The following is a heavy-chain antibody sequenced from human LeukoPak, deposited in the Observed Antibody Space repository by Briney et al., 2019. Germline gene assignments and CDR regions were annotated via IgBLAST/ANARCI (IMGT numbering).Heavy chain of an antibody. CDR2: IIPIFGTA. CDR1: GGTFSSYA. D-gene: IGHD6-19*01. CDR3: ASTEQWLVSGLYYYYYMDV. V-gene: IGHV1-69*05. Sequence: ASVKVSCXASGGTFSSYAISWVRQAPGQGLEWMGGIIPIFGTANYAQKFQGRVTITTDESTSTAYMELSSLRSEDTAVYYCASTEQWLVSGLYYYYYMDVWGKGTTVTVSS. J-gene: IGHJ6*03.